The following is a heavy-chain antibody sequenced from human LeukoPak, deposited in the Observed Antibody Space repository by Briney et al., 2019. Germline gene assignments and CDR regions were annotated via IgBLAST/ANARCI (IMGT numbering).Heavy chain of an antibody. CDR2: IIPIFGTA. V-gene: IGHV1-69*13. CDR1: GGTFSSYA. J-gene: IGHJ4*02. D-gene: IGHD2-21*01. Sequence: GASVKVSCKASGGTFSSYAISWVRQAPGQGLEWMGGIIPIFGTANYAQKFQGRVTITADESTSTAYMELRSLKSDDTAVYYCARVPPIPPVTDFDYWGQGTLVIVSS. CDR3: ARVPPIPPVTDFDY.